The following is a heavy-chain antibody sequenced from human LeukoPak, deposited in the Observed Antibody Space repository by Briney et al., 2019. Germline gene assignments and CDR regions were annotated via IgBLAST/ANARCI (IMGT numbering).Heavy chain of an antibody. Sequence: GGSLRLSCAASEFTFSSYEMNWIRQAPGKGLEWVSYISSSGSTIYYADSVKGRFTISRDNAKNSLYLQMNNLRVEDTAVYYCARALTKFRRDWFDPWGQGTLVTVSS. CDR1: EFTFSSYE. J-gene: IGHJ5*02. CDR2: ISSSGSTI. CDR3: ARALTKFRRDWFDP. V-gene: IGHV3-48*03. D-gene: IGHD3-9*01.